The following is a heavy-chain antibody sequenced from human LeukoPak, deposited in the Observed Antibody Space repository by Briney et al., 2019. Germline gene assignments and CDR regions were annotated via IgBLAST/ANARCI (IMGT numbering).Heavy chain of an antibody. CDR3: ARGFRGDNFDY. J-gene: IGHJ4*02. CDR2: MYHSGST. CDR1: GYSISSAHY. V-gene: IGHV4-38-2*02. D-gene: IGHD7-27*01. Sequence: SETLSLTCSVSGYSISSAHYWGWIRPPPGKGLEWIGTMYHSGSTNYNPSLKRRVTISVDTSKNQFSLKLSSVTAADTAVYFCARGFRGDNFDYWGQGTLVTVSS.